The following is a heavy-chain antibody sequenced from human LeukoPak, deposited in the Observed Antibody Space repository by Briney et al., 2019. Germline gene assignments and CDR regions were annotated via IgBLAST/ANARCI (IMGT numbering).Heavy chain of an antibody. J-gene: IGHJ6*03. CDR3: ARESVGATTNYYYYYYMDV. D-gene: IGHD1-26*01. CDR1: GFSFSSDG. CDR2: ILGGAGST. V-gene: IGHV3-23*01. Sequence: GGSLRLSCSASGFSFSSDGMSWVRQAPGKGLEWVSGILGGAGSTYYADSVKGRFTISRDNAKNSLYLQMNSLRAEDTALYYCARESVGATTNYYYYYYMDVWGKGTTVTISS.